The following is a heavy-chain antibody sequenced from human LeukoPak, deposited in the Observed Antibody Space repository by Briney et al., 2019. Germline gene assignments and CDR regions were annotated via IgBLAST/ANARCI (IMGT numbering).Heavy chain of an antibody. CDR3: AREDYYGSGIPLDY. CDR2: ISGSGHDI. CDR1: GFTFSDSY. J-gene: IGHJ4*02. V-gene: IGHV3-11*05. Sequence: GGSLRLSCAASGFTFSDSYMTWVRQAPGKGVEWVAYISGSGHDINYSDSVKGRFTISRDNAKNSLYLQMNSLRAEDTALYYCAREDYYGSGIPLDYWGQGTLVTVSS. D-gene: IGHD3-10*01.